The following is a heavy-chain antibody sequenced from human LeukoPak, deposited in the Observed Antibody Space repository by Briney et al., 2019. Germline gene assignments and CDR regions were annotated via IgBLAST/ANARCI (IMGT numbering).Heavy chain of an antibody. D-gene: IGHD2-15*01. CDR2: ISYDGSNE. CDR3: AKSRFSCIGNNCYSPDY. J-gene: IGHJ4*02. CDR1: GLPFSSYA. Sequence: PGGSLRLSCAASGLPFSSYAMHWVRQAPGKGLEWVALISYDGSNEHYADSVKGRFTISRDNSKNTLYPQVNSLRAEDTAVYYCAKSRFSCIGNNCYSPDYWGQGTLVTVSS. V-gene: IGHV3-30*18.